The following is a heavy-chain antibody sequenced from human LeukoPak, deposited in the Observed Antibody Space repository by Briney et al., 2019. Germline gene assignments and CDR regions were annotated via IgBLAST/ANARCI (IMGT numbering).Heavy chain of an antibody. D-gene: IGHD5-18*01. Sequence: SVKVSCKASGYTFTSYYMHWVRQAPGQGLEWMGRIIPIFGTANYAQKFQGRVTITTDESTSTAYMELSSLRSEDTAVYYCARTGGYSYGYPWGQGTLVTVSS. CDR3: ARTGGYSYGYP. CDR2: IIPIFGTA. CDR1: GYTFTSYY. J-gene: IGHJ5*02. V-gene: IGHV1-69*05.